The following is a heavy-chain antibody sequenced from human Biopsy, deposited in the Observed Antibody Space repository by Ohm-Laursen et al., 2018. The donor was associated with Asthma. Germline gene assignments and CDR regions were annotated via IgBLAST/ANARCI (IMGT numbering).Heavy chain of an antibody. CDR1: GYSLTDLS. CDR2: HDREEGGA. Sequence: SSVKVSCKISGYSLTDLSMHWVRQAPGQGLEWMGGHDREEGGAVIARRFQGRVTITEDTSTDTAYMELSSLSSDDTAVYYCASDFPKDYVRYNFQFWGQGTLVTVSS. CDR3: ASDFPKDYVRYNFQF. J-gene: IGHJ4*02. V-gene: IGHV1-24*01. D-gene: IGHD4-17*01.